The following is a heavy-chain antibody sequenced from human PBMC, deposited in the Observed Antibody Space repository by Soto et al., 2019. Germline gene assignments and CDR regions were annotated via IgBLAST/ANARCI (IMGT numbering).Heavy chain of an antibody. Sequence: EVQLVESGGGLVQPGGSLRLSCAASGFTFSSYDMHWVRQATGKGLEWVSAIGTAGDTYYPGSVKGRFTISRENAKNSLYLQMNSLRAEDTAVYYCARDVGYSYGRHYYYYGMDVWGQGTTVTVSS. CDR3: ARDVGYSYGRHYYYYGMDV. D-gene: IGHD5-18*01. J-gene: IGHJ6*02. CDR2: IGTAGDT. V-gene: IGHV3-13*01. CDR1: GFTFSSYD.